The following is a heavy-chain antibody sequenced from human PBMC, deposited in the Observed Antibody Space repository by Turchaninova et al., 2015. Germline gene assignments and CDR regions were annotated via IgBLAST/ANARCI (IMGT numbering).Heavy chain of an antibody. D-gene: IGHD6-6*01. V-gene: IGHV3-53*01. CDR1: GSIVRTTY. Sequence: EMQLVESGGGLIQPGGSLRLSCAASGSIVRTTYMSWVRRAPGKGLEWVPKFCGNSTTDYTDSVKGRFTISRSSSKATLYLQMDSLRAEDTALYYCAASRGSSFDYWGQEILVTVSS. CDR3: AASRGSSFDY. CDR2: FCGNSTT. J-gene: IGHJ4*02.